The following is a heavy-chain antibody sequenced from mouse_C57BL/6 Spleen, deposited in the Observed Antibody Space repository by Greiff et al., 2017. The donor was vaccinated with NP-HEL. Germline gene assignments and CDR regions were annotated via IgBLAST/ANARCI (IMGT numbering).Heavy chain of an antibody. Sequence: EVKLMESGGGLVQPGGSLSLSCAASGFTFTDYYMSWVRQPPGKALEWLGFIRTKANGYTTEYSASVKGRFTISRDNSQSILYLQMNALRAEDSATYYCARSPNYYFDYWGQGTTLTVSS. CDR1: GFTFTDYY. D-gene: IGHD4-1*01. CDR2: IRTKANGYTT. CDR3: ARSPNYYFDY. V-gene: IGHV7-3*01. J-gene: IGHJ2*01.